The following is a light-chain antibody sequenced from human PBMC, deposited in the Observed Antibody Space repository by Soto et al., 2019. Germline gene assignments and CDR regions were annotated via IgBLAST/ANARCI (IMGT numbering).Light chain of an antibody. Sequence: SALTQPASVSGSPGQSITISCTGTSSDVGGYNYVSWYQHHPGKAPKLLIYDVSNRPSGVSNRFSGSKSDNTASLTISGLQPEDEADYYCSSYTTSNTRQIVFGTGTKVPS. CDR1: SSDVGGYNY. V-gene: IGLV2-14*03. CDR3: SSYTTSNTRQIV. CDR2: DVS. J-gene: IGLJ1*01.